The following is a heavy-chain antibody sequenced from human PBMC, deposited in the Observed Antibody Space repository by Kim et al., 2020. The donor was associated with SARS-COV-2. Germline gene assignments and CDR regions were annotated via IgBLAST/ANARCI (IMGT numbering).Heavy chain of an antibody. J-gene: IGHJ5*02. CDR2: IIPILGIA. Sequence: SVKVSCKASGGTFSSYAISWVRQAPGQGLEWMGRIIPILGIANYAQKFQGRVTITADKSTSTAYMELSSLRSEDTAVYYCARGNYSNRGGTEGGFDPWGQGTLVTVSS. CDR1: GGTFSSYA. V-gene: IGHV1-69*04. CDR3: ARGNYSNRGGTEGGFDP. D-gene: IGHD4-4*01.